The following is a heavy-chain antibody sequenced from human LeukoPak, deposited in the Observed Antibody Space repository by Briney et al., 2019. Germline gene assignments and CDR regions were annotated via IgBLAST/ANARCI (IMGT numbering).Heavy chain of an antibody. D-gene: IGHD3-10*01. CDR2: ISWDGGST. CDR3: AKSMVSGSSHWYFDL. CDR1: GFTFDDYT. Sequence: GGSLRLSCAASGFTFDDYTMHWVRQAPGKGLEWVSLISWDGGSTYYADSVKGRFTISRDNSKNSLYLQMNSLGTEDTALYYCAKSMVSGSSHWYFDLWGRGTLVTVSS. J-gene: IGHJ2*01. V-gene: IGHV3-43*01.